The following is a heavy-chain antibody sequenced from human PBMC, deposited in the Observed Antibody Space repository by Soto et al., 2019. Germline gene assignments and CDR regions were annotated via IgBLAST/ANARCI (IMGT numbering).Heavy chain of an antibody. CDR1: GGSISSYY. CDR3: ARLPTDLYYSYYMDV. J-gene: IGHJ6*03. V-gene: IGHV4-59*08. CDR2: IYYSGST. D-gene: IGHD4-4*01. Sequence: SQTLSLTCTVSGGSISSYYWSWIRQPPGKGLEWIGYIYYSGSTNYNPSLKSRVTISVDTSKNQFSLKLSSVTAADTAVYYCARLPTDLYYSYYMDVWGKGTTVTVSS.